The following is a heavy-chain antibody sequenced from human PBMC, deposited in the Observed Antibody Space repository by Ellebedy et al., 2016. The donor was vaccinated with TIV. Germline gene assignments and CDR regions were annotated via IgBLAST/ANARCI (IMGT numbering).Heavy chain of an antibody. V-gene: IGHV3-11*01. CDR1: GFTFSDYY. CDR2: ISSSGSAI. CDR3: ARDARFIDHQHNWFDP. J-gene: IGHJ5*02. D-gene: IGHD1-26*01. Sequence: GGSLRLSCAASGFTFSDYYMSWIRQAPGKGLERISDISSSGSAIYYADSVKGRFTISRDNAKNSLYLQMNSLRAEDTAVYYCARDARFIDHQHNWFDPWGQGTLVTVSS.